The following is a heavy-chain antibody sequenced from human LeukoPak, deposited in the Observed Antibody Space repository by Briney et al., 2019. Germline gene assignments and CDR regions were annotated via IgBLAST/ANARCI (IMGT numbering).Heavy chain of an antibody. CDR2: INHSGST. D-gene: IGHD2-15*01. CDR3: ARHAHRSPRCAGGWFDP. V-gene: IGHV4-34*01. J-gene: IGHJ5*02. Sequence: SETLSLTCAVYGGSFSGYYWSWIRQPPGKGLEWIGEINHSGSTNYNPSLKSRVTISVDTSKNQFSLKLSSVTAADTAVYYCARHAHRSPRCAGGWFDPWGQGTLVTVSS. CDR1: GGSFSGYY.